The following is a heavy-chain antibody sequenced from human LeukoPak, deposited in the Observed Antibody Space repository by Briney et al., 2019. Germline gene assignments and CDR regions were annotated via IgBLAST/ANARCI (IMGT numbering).Heavy chain of an antibody. Sequence: AETLSLTCAVYGVSFSGYYWSWVRQAPGKGLEWIGEINHSGSNKYNPSLKSRVTISVDTSKNQFSLKLSSVTAADTAVYYCARPIRRWIQLWSLDYWGQGTLVTVSS. V-gene: IGHV4-34*01. D-gene: IGHD5-18*01. CDR1: GVSFSGYY. J-gene: IGHJ4*02. CDR3: ARPIRRWIQLWSLDY. CDR2: INHSGSN.